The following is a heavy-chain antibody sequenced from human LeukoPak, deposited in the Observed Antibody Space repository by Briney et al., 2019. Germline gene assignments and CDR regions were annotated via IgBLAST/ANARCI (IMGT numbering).Heavy chain of an antibody. CDR2: IYYSGST. CDR1: GVSISSPNFY. D-gene: IGHD5-24*01. Sequence: SETLSLTCTVSGVSISSPNFYWGWVRQPPGKGLEWIGYIYYSGSTNYNPSLKSRVTISADTSKNQFSLKLSSVTAADTAVYYCARGWYYGMDVWGQGTTVTVSS. V-gene: IGHV4-61*05. J-gene: IGHJ6*02. CDR3: ARGWYYGMDV.